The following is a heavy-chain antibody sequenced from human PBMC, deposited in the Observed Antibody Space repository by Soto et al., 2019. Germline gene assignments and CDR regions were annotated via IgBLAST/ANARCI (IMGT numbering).Heavy chain of an antibody. V-gene: IGHV4-4*02. CDR1: GGSITSSNW. CDR2: IYHSGST. J-gene: IGHJ4*02. Sequence: SEPMPLTCAVAGGSITSSNWWSWIRQPPGKGLEWIGEIYHSGSTNYNPSLKSRVTISVDKSKNQFSLKLSSVTAADTAVYYCARGSSGWTYYFDYWGQGTLVTVSS. CDR3: ARGSSGWTYYFDY. D-gene: IGHD6-19*01.